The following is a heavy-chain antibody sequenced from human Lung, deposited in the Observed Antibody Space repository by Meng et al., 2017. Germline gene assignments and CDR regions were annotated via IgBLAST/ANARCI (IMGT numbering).Heavy chain of an antibody. CDR1: GYTFTSYH. CDR3: ARDKFSSDNYGLDV. J-gene: IGHJ6*02. D-gene: IGHD6-6*01. V-gene: IGHV1-46*01. CDR2: INPSAGST. Sequence: ASVKVSCKASGYTFTSYHIHWVRQAPGQGLEWMGIINPSAGSTSSAQKFQGRVTVTRDTSASTVYMELSSLTSDDTAVYYCARDKFSSDNYGLDVWGQGTTVTGS.